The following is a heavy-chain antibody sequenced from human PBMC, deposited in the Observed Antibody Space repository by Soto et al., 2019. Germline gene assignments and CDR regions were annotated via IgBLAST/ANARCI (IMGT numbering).Heavy chain of an antibody. V-gene: IGHV1-69*12. CDR3: ASLPKATERNWFDP. CDR2: IIPIFGTA. J-gene: IGHJ5*02. Sequence: QVQLVQSGAEVKKPGSSVKVSCKASEGTFSSYAISWVRQAPGQGLEWMGGIIPIFGTANYAQKFQGRVTITADESTSTAYMELSSLRSEDTAVYYCASLPKATERNWFDPWGQGTLVTVSS. D-gene: IGHD5-12*01. CDR1: EGTFSSYA.